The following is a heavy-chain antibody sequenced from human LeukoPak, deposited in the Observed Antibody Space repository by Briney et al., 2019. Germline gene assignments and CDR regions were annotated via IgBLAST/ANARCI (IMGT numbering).Heavy chain of an antibody. CDR3: AKDSDYGSGSFDY. V-gene: IGHV3-30-3*01. D-gene: IGHD3-10*01. CDR1: GFIFSSHA. Sequence: QSGRSLRLSCAASGFIFSSHAMHWVRQAPGKGLEWVAVIQYDGSEKRYADSVKGRFTISRDNAKNSLYLQMNSLRAEDTALYYCAKDSDYGSGSFDYWGQGTLVTVSS. CDR2: IQYDGSEK. J-gene: IGHJ4*02.